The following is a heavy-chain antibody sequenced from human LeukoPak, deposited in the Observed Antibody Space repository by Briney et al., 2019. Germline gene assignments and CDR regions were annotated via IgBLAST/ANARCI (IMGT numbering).Heavy chain of an antibody. CDR2: IHTDQTIQ. V-gene: IGHV3-30*02. D-gene: IGHD3-10*01. CDR1: GFTFSSYW. Sequence: GGSLRLSCAASGFTFSSYWMSWVRQAPGKGLEWVAYIHTDQTIQYYADSVKGRFTISRDNSKNTLYLQMKTLRSEDTAVYYCGYYNSGSYSTPDSWGQGTQVTVSS. J-gene: IGHJ5*01. CDR3: GYYNSGSYSTPDS.